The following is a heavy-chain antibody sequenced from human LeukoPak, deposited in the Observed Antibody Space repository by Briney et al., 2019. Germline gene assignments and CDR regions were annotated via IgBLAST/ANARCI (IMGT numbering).Heavy chain of an antibody. CDR1: GFPFSSYS. CDR2: ISSSSTI. Sequence: GGSLRLSCAASGFPFSSYSMNWVRPAPGKGLEWVSYISSSSTIYYADSVKGRFTISRDNAKNSLYLQMNSLRAEDTAVYYCAREEGDYYDSSGYPRDYWGQGTLVTVSS. D-gene: IGHD3-22*01. V-gene: IGHV3-48*04. J-gene: IGHJ4*02. CDR3: AREEGDYYDSSGYPRDY.